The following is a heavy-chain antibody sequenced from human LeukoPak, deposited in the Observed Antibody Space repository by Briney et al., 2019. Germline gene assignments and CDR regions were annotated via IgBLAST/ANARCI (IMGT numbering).Heavy chain of an antibody. D-gene: IGHD2-15*01. Sequence: PGRSLRLSCAASGFTFSSYGMHWVRQAPGKGLEGVAVIWYDGSNKYYADSVKGRFTISRDNSKNTLYLQMNSLRAEDTAVYYCARDRILYCSGGSCLTSQFDYWGQGTLVTVSS. V-gene: IGHV3-33*01. CDR2: IWYDGSNK. CDR1: GFTFSSYG. CDR3: ARDRILYCSGGSCLTSQFDY. J-gene: IGHJ4*02.